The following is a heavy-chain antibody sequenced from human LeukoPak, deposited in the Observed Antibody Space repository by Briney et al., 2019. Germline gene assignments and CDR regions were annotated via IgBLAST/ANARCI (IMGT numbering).Heavy chain of an antibody. Sequence: ASVKVSCKASGYTFTGYYMHWVRQAPGQGLEWMGWINPNSGGTNYAQKFQGRVTMTRDTSISTAYMELSRLRSDDTAVYYCARAQGVWLRVAFDYRGQGTLVTVSS. V-gene: IGHV1-2*02. CDR2: INPNSGGT. CDR1: GYTFTGYY. D-gene: IGHD5-12*01. CDR3: ARAQGVWLRVAFDY. J-gene: IGHJ4*02.